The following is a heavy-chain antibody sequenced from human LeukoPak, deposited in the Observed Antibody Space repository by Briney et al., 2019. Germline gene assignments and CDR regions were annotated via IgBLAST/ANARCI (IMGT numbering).Heavy chain of an antibody. CDR2: IYYSGSA. CDR1: GGSISSYY. J-gene: IGHJ4*02. CDR3: ARGSGWYFY. Sequence: SETLSLTCTVSGGSISSYYWSWIRQPPGKGLEWIGYIYYSGSANYNPSLKSRVTIFVDTSKNQFSLKLSSVAAADTAVYFCARGSGWYFYWGQGTLVTVSS. V-gene: IGHV4-59*01. D-gene: IGHD6-19*01.